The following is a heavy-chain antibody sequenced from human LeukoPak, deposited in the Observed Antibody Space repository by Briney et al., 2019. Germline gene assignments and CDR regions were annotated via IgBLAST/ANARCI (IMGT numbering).Heavy chain of an antibody. J-gene: IGHJ5*02. CDR1: GFTYSSYW. CDR2: IKQDGREK. CDR3: ARVLADIVVVPAAGYWFDP. V-gene: IGHV3-7*01. D-gene: IGHD2-2*01. Sequence: GGSLRLSCAASGFTYSSYWMIWVRQAPGKGLEGVANIKQDGREKYYVDSVKGRFTISRDNAKNSLYLQMNSLRAEDTAVYYCARVLADIVVVPAAGYWFDPWGQGTLVTVSS.